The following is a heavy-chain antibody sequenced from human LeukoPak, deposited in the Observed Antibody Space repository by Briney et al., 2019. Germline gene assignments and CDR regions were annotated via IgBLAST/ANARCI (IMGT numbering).Heavy chain of an antibody. J-gene: IGHJ4*02. Sequence: GASVKVSCKASGYTFTGYYMHWVRQAPGQGLEWMGWINPNSGGTNYAQKFQGRVTMTRDTSISTAYMELSRLRSDDTAVYYCARDPPLDDYGEGDYWGQGTLVTVSS. CDR1: GYTFTGYY. V-gene: IGHV1-2*02. D-gene: IGHD4-17*01. CDR2: INPNSGGT. CDR3: ARDPPLDDYGEGDY.